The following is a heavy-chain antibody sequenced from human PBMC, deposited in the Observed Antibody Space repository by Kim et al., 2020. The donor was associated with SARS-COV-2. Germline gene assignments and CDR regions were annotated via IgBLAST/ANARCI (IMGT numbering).Heavy chain of an antibody. CDR3: ARVPGCGGDCSPGWFDP. Sequence: SETLSLTCTVSGGSISSYYWSWIRQPPGKGLEWIGYIYYSGSTNYNPSLKSRVTISVDTSKNQFSLKLSSVTAADTAVYYCARVPGCGGDCSPGWFDPWGQGTLVTVSS. CDR1: GGSISSYY. CDR2: IYYSGST. V-gene: IGHV4-59*01. J-gene: IGHJ5*02. D-gene: IGHD2-21*02.